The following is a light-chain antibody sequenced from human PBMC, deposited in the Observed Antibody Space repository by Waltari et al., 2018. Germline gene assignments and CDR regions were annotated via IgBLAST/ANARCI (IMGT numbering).Light chain of an antibody. CDR3: NSRTWYNSGQHVV. J-gene: IGLJ2*01. CDR2: NSN. CDR1: SLRSYY. Sequence: SSELTQDPTVSVALGHTVRITCQGDSLRSYYASWYQQKPGQAPILLIYNSNNRPSGIPDRFSGSTSGNTASLTITGAQAEDEADYYCNSRTWYNSGQHVVFGGGTKLTVL. V-gene: IGLV3-19*01.